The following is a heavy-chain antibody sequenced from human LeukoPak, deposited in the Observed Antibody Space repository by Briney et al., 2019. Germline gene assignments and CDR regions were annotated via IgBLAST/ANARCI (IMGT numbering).Heavy chain of an antibody. Sequence: ASVTVSFMASGYTFTNYGISWVRQAPGQGLEGMGWISAYNGNTNYAQKLQGRATMTTDTSTSTAYMELRSLRSDDTAVYYCARPYTYYYDSSGYYYVSYAFDIWGQGTMVTVSS. V-gene: IGHV1-18*01. CDR2: ISAYNGNT. CDR3: ARPYTYYYDSSGYYYVSYAFDI. J-gene: IGHJ3*02. CDR1: GYTFTNYG. D-gene: IGHD3-22*01.